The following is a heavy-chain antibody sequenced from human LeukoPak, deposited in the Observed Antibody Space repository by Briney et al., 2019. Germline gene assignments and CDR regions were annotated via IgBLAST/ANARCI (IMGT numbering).Heavy chain of an antibody. CDR3: ARANVLGPYGMDV. CDR1: GFTFSSYE. CDR2: ISSSGSTI. J-gene: IGHJ6*02. Sequence: GGSLRLSCAASGFTFSSYEMNWVRQAPGKGLEWVSYISSSGSTIYYADSVKGRFTISRDNAKNSLYLQMNSPRAEDTAVYYCARANVLGPYGMDVWGQGTTVTVSS. V-gene: IGHV3-48*03. D-gene: IGHD3-16*01.